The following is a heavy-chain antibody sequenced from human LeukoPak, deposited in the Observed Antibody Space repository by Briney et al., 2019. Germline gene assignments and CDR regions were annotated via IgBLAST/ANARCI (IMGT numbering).Heavy chain of an antibody. V-gene: IGHV3-49*04. J-gene: IGHJ6*02. D-gene: IGHD5-18*01. CDR3: ARGPIQQWLYNGMDV. CDR1: EFTFGDHA. Sequence: QPGRSLRLSCTASEFTFGDHAMSWVRQAPGKGLEWVGFIRSRAYGGITEYAPAVKGRFLISRDDSKSIAYLHMNSLKTEDTAVYYCARGPIQQWLYNGMDVWGQGTTVSVSS. CDR2: IRSRAYGGIT.